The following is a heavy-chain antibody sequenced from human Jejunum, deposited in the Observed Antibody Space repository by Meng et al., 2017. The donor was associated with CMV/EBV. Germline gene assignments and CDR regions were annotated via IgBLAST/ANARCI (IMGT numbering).Heavy chain of an antibody. CDR2: VYYSGSA. V-gene: IGHV4-59*11. D-gene: IGHD1-1*01. CDR1: GDSRRSHS. CDR3: ARGIGHASNNSHDY. Sequence: VSGDSRRSHSCSWIRQPPGKGLEWMGYVYYSGSATYSPSLRSRISISVDMSKNQVSLNLRSVTAADTAVYFCARGIGHASNNSHDYWGQGTLVTVSS. J-gene: IGHJ4*02.